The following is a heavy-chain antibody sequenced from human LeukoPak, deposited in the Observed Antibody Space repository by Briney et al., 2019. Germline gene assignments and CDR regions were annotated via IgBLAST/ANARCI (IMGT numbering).Heavy chain of an antibody. CDR2: IYYSGST. V-gene: IGHV4-39*07. Sequence: YPSETLSLTCTVSGGSISSSSYYWGWIRQPPGKGLEWIGSIYYSGSTYYNPSLKSRVTISVDTSKNQFSLRLSSVTAADTAVYYCARDYDILTGYYRFWFDYWGQGTLVTVSS. D-gene: IGHD3-9*01. J-gene: IGHJ4*02. CDR1: GGSISSSSYY. CDR3: ARDYDILTGYYRFWFDY.